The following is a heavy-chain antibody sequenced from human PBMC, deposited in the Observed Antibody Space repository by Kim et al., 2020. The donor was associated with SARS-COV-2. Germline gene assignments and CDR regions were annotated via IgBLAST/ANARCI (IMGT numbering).Heavy chain of an antibody. CDR2: INTNTGNP. CDR1: GYTFTSYA. Sequence: ASVKVSCKASGYTFTSYAMNWVRQDPGQGLEWMGWINTNTGNPTYAQGFTGRFVFSLDTSVSTAYLQISSLKAEDTAVYYCARGGERITIFGVVIWDWFDPWGQGTLVTVSS. D-gene: IGHD3-3*01. J-gene: IGHJ5*02. V-gene: IGHV7-4-1*02. CDR3: ARGGERITIFGVVIWDWFDP.